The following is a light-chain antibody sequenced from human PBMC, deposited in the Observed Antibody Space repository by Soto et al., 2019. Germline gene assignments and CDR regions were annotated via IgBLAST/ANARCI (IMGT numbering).Light chain of an antibody. V-gene: IGKV3D-15*01. CDR3: QQYNTWPYT. CDR1: QRVGGNY. Sequence: ELVLTQSPVTLSLSPGERATLSCRASQRVGGNYLAWYQQKPGQAPRLLIYGASTRATGIPARFSGSWSGTEFTLTISSLQSEDFAAYYCQQYNTWPYTFGQGTKLEIK. J-gene: IGKJ2*01. CDR2: GAS.